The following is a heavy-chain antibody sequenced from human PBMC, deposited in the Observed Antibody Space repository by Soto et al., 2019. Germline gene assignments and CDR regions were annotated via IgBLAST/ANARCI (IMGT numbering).Heavy chain of an antibody. J-gene: IGHJ4*02. CDR1: GGSISSGGYS. V-gene: IGHV4-61*08. Sequence: PSETLSLTCAVSGGSISSGGYSWSWIRQPPGKGLEWIGYIYYSGSTNYNPSLKSRVTISVDTSKNQFSLKLSSVTAADTAVYYCAIDPRGNYGYSSYFGYWGQGTLVTVSS. D-gene: IGHD3-10*01. CDR3: AIDPRGNYGYSSYFGY. CDR2: IYYSGST.